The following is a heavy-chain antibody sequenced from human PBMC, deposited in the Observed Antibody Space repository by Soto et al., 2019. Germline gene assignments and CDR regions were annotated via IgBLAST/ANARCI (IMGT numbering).Heavy chain of an antibody. D-gene: IGHD6-13*01. CDR1: GGSISSDDFY. J-gene: IGHJ5*02. Sequence: PSETLSLTCTVSGGSISSDDFYWSWIRQHPGKGLEWIGYIYYSGNTYYNPSLKSRVTILVDTSKNQFSLKLSSVTAADTAVYYCARLSGSWQSWFAPWGQGTLVTVSS. V-gene: IGHV4-31*03. CDR2: IYYSGNT. CDR3: ARLSGSWQSWFAP.